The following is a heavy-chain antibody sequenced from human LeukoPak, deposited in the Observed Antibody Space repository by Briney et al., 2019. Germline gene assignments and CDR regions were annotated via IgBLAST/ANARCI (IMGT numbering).Heavy chain of an antibody. Sequence: GRSLRLSCAASGFTFSSYAMHWVRQAPGKGLEWVAVISYDGSNKYYADSVKGRFTISRDNSKNTLYLQMNSLRAEDTAVYYCAKDARSTMIVVVTLDYWGQGTLVTVSS. CDR2: ISYDGSNK. J-gene: IGHJ4*02. D-gene: IGHD3-22*01. CDR3: AKDARSTMIVVVTLDY. CDR1: GFTFSSYA. V-gene: IGHV3-30*04.